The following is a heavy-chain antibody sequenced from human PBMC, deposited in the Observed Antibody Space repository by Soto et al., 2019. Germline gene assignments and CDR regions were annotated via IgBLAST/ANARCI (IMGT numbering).Heavy chain of an antibody. J-gene: IGHJ6*02. Sequence: EVHLVESGGCVVKPGGSLTLSSAVSGFTFSSCTMNWVRQAPGKGLEWVSSISPSTSHIYYADSVKGRFTISRDNAKNSLFLQMNSLRAEDTAVYYCSGCSGGACHQNYGMDVWGQGTTVTVSS. CDR3: SGCSGGACHQNYGMDV. D-gene: IGHD2-15*01. CDR2: ISPSTSHI. CDR1: GFTFSSCT. V-gene: IGHV3-21*01.